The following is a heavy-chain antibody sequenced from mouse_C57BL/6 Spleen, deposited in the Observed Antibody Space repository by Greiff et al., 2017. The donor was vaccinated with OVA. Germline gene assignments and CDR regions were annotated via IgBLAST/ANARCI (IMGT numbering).Heavy chain of an antibody. V-gene: IGHV1-81*01. Sequence: QVQLQQSGAELARPGASVKLSCKASGYTFTSYGISWVKQRTGQGLEWIGEIYPRSGNTYYNEKFKGKATLTADKSSSTAYMELRSLTSEDSAVYFCARRYGSSSWFAYWGKGTLVTVSA. J-gene: IGHJ3*01. CDR1: GYTFTSYG. CDR3: ARRYGSSSWFAY. CDR2: IYPRSGNT. D-gene: IGHD1-1*01.